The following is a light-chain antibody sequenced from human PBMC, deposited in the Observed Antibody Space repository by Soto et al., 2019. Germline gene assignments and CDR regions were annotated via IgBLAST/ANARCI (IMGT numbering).Light chain of an antibody. V-gene: IGKV3-20*01. CDR1: QSVSSSY. CDR3: QQGLT. J-gene: IGKJ4*01. Sequence: EIVLTQSPGTLSLSPGERATLSCRASQSVSSSYLAWYQEKPGQAPRLLIYGASSRATGIPDRFSGSGSGTDFTLTISILEPEDFAVSYCQQGLTFGGGTKVEIK. CDR2: GAS.